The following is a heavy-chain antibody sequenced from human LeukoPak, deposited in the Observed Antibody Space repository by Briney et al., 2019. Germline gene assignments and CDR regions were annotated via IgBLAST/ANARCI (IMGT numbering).Heavy chain of an antibody. CDR2: INPSGGTT. Sequence: ASVKVSCKASGYTFTSSYMHWVRQPPGQGLEWVGIINPSGGTTIYAQNFQGRVTMTRDTSTSTVYMELSSLRSEDTGVYYCARQRGGQYEDAFDIWGQGTMVTVSS. CDR3: ARQRGGQYEDAFDI. V-gene: IGHV1-46*01. CDR1: GYTFTSSY. J-gene: IGHJ3*02. D-gene: IGHD2-8*01.